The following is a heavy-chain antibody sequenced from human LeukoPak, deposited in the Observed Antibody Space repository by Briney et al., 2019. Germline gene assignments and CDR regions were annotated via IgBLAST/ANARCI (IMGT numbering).Heavy chain of an antibody. Sequence: SETLSLTCTVSGGSISSYYWSWIRQPPGKGLEWIGYIYYSGSTNYNPSLKSRVTISVDTSKNQFSLKLSSVTAADTAVYYCARVGGPFDIWGQGTMVTVSS. CDR2: IYYSGST. V-gene: IGHV4-59*01. CDR1: GGSISSYY. CDR3: ARVGGPFDI. J-gene: IGHJ3*02. D-gene: IGHD2-15*01.